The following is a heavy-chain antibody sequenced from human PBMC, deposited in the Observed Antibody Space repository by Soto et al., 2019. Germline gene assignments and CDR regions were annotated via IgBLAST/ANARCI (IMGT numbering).Heavy chain of an antibody. CDR3: ARSLRGEGKLTDDAFDI. CDR2: ISSSSSYI. J-gene: IGHJ3*02. Sequence: GGSLRLSCAASGFTFSSYSMNWVRQAPGKGLEWVSSISSSSSYIYYADSVKGRFTISRDNAKNSLYLQMNSLRAEDTAVYYCARSLRGEGKLTDDAFDIWGQGTMVTVSS. V-gene: IGHV3-21*01. CDR1: GFTFSSYS. D-gene: IGHD3-16*01.